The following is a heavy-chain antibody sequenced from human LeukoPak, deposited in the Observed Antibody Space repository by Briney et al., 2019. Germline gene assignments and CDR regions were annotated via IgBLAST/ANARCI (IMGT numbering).Heavy chain of an antibody. Sequence: GGSLRLSCAASGFTSSDYYMSRIRQAPGKGLEWVSYISSSSSYTNYADSVKGRFTISRDNAKSSLYLQMNSLRVEDTAVYYCARDAVSLAAAGTSDYWGQGSLVTVSS. V-gene: IGHV3-11*05. D-gene: IGHD6-13*01. CDR1: GFTSSDYY. CDR2: ISSSSSYT. J-gene: IGHJ4*02. CDR3: ARDAVSLAAAGTSDY.